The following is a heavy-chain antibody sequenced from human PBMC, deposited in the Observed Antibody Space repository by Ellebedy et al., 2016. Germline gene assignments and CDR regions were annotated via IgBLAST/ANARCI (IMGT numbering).Heavy chain of an antibody. J-gene: IGHJ4*02. Sequence: SETLSLXXTVSGYSISSGYYWGWIRQPPGKGLEWIGSIYHSGSTYYNPSLKSRVTISVDTSKNQFSLKLSSVTAADTAVYYCARGRRSSVPLGYWGQGTLVTVSS. CDR2: IYHSGST. V-gene: IGHV4-38-2*02. CDR1: GYSISSGYY. D-gene: IGHD1-14*01. CDR3: ARGRRSSVPLGY.